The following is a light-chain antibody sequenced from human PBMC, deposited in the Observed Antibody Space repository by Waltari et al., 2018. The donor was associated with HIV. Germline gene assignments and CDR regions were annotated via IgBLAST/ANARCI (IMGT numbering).Light chain of an antibody. J-gene: IGKJ4*01. CDR1: QSVSSN. CDR3: QQYNNSPPLT. Sequence: EIVMTQSPATLSVSPGERATLSCRASQSVSSNLAWYQQKPGQAPRHLIYGASTRATGIPATFRGSGSGTEFTLTNSSRQSEDVAVYYCQQYNNSPPLTFGGGTKVEIK. CDR2: GAS. V-gene: IGKV3-15*01.